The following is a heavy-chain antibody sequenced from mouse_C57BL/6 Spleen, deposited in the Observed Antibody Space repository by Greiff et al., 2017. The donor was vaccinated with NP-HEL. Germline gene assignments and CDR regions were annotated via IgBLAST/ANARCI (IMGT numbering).Heavy chain of an antibody. J-gene: IGHJ1*03. CDR2: INPGSGGT. D-gene: IGHD1-1*01. Sequence: QVQLKESGAELVRPGTSVKVSCKASGYAFTNYLIEWVKQRPGQGLEWIGVINPGSGGTNYNEKFKGKATLTADKSSSTAYMQLSSLTSEDSAVYFCASGRVVDWYFDVWGTGTTVTVSS. CDR1: GYAFTNYL. CDR3: ASGRVVDWYFDV. V-gene: IGHV1-54*01.